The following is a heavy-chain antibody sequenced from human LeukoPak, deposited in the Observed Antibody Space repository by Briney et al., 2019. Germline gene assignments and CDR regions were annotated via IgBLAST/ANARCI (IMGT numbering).Heavy chain of an antibody. D-gene: IGHD6-13*01. CDR2: IKEDGGEK. CDR1: GLNFSSRW. J-gene: IGHJ4*02. Sequence: GGSLRLSCAASGLNFSSRWMNWVRQAPGQGLEWVASIKEDGGEKHYVDSVKGRFTTSRDNGKNSLYLQMNSLRAEDTAVYYCARDSGWWRFDFWGQGTLVTVSS. V-gene: IGHV3-7*03. CDR3: ARDSGWWRFDF.